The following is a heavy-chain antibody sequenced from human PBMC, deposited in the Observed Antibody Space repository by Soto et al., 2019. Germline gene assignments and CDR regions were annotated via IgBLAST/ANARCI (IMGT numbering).Heavy chain of an antibody. CDR1: GYTFTSCY. J-gene: IGHJ4*02. V-gene: IGHV1-46*01. Sequence: ASVKVSCKASGYTFTSCYIHWVRRAPGQGLEWMGIINPSGGSTSYAQKFQGRVTMTRDTSTSTVYMELSSLRSEDTAVYYCATGGSRDGYNRDYWGQGTLSPSPQ. CDR3: ATGGSRDGYNRDY. D-gene: IGHD2-2*01. CDR2: INPSGGST.